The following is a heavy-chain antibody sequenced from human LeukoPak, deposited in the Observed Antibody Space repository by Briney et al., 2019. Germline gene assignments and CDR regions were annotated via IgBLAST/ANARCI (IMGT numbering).Heavy chain of an antibody. V-gene: IGHV4-39*01. D-gene: IGHD3-3*01. Sequence: SETLSLTCTVSGGSISSSSYYWGWIRQPPGKGLEWIGSIYYSGSTYYNPSLKSRVTISVDTSKNQFSLKLSSVTAADTAVYYCARRPVLRFLGSGAFDIWGQGTMVTVSP. J-gene: IGHJ3*02. CDR3: ARRPVLRFLGSGAFDI. CDR2: IYYSGST. CDR1: GGSISSSSYY.